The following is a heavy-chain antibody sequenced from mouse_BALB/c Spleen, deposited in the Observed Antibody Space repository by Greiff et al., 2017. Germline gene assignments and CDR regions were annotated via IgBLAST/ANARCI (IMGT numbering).Heavy chain of an antibody. J-gene: IGHJ4*01. Sequence: EVQLVESGGGLVQPGGSRKLSCAASGFTFSSFGMHWVRQAPEKGLEWVAYISSGSSTIYYADTVKGRFTISRDNPKNTLFLQMTSLRSEDTAMYYCADGFMDYWGQGTSVTVSS. V-gene: IGHV5-17*02. CDR2: ISSGSSTI. CDR3: ADGFMDY. CDR1: GFTFSSFG.